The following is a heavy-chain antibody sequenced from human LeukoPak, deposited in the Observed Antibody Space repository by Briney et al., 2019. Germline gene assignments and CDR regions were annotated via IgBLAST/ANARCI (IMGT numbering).Heavy chain of an antibody. Sequence: GGSLRLSCAASGFTFDDYAMHWVRQAPGKGLEWVSGISWNSGSIGYADSVKGRFTISRDNAKNSLYLQMNSLRAEDTAVYYCGSGGVRVDYWGQGTLVTVSS. V-gene: IGHV3-9*01. CDR1: GFTFDDYA. CDR2: ISWNSGSI. D-gene: IGHD3-3*01. J-gene: IGHJ4*02. CDR3: GSGGVRVDY.